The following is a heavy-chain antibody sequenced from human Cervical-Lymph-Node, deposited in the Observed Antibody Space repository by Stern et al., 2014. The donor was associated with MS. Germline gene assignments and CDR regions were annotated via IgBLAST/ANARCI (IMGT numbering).Heavy chain of an antibody. Sequence: VHLVESGPGLVKPSETLSLTCSVSGGSISSYYWNWIRQPPGKGLEWIANVHYSGTTNYNPSLKSRVTILLDTSMNKISLKPTTVTAADTAVYYCAGSGTYYPDYWGQGILVTVSS. D-gene: IGHD3-3*01. CDR2: VHYSGTT. CDR1: GGSISSYY. CDR3: AGSGTYYPDY. J-gene: IGHJ4*02. V-gene: IGHV4-59*08.